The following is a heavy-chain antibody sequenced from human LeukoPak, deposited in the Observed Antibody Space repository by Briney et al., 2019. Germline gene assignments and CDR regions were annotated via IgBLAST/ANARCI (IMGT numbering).Heavy chain of an antibody. CDR2: ICPDGTGI. V-gene: IGHV3-74*01. CDR1: GFIFSFYC. D-gene: IGHD3-22*01. J-gene: IGHJ4*02. Sequence: GGSLRLSCAASGFIFSFYCMHWVRQAPGKGPMWVSRICPDGTGISYADSVKARFTTSRDNSKNTLYLQMNTLRGEDTAVYYCAKGQNYYDSSGPFDYWGQGTLVTVSS. CDR3: AKGQNYYDSSGPFDY.